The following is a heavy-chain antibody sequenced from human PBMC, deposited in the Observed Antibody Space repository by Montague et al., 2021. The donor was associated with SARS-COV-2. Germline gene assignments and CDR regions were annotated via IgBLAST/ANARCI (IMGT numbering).Heavy chain of an antibody. D-gene: IGHD3-22*01. J-gene: IGHJ5*02. V-gene: IGHV4-34*01. CDR2: INHSGST. CDR3: ARGEGGIIMLVIAVPGWLDP. Sequence: SETLSLTCAVYGGSFSGYYWSWIRQPPGKGLEWIGEINHSGSTNXNPSLKSRVTISVDTSKNQFSLKLSSVTAADTAVYYCARGEGGIIMLVIAVPGWLDPWGQGTLVTVS. CDR1: GGSFSGYY.